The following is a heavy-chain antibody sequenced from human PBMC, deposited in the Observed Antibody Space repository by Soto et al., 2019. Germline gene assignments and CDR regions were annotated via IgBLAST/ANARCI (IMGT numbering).Heavy chain of an antibody. V-gene: IGHV1-18*01. CDR1: GYSFTTYG. Sequence: ASVKVSCKASGYSFTTYGISWVRQAPGQGLEWMGWISGYNGDTNNAQKFQDGVTMTIDRSTTTAYLELRSLTSDDTAVYYCAKNGHPPYYYYGMDVWGQGTTVTVS. J-gene: IGHJ6*02. D-gene: IGHD2-8*01. CDR2: ISGYNGDT. CDR3: AKNGHPPYYYYGMDV.